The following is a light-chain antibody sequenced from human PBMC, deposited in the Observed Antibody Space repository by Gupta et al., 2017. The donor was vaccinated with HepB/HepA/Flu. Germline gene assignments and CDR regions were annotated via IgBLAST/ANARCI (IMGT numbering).Light chain of an antibody. CDR2: DVS. CDR3: SSYTSRSTWM. CDR1: SRDIGAYNY. Sequence: SALTQPASVSGSPGQSITISCTGTSRDIGAYNYVSCYQQHPGKAPKLMIYDVSNRPAGVANRFSGSKSGNTASLTISGLQAEDEADYFCSSYTSRSTWMFGGGTKLTVL. J-gene: IGLJ3*02. V-gene: IGLV2-14*01.